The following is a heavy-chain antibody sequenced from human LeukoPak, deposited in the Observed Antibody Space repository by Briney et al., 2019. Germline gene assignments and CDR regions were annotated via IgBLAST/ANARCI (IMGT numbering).Heavy chain of an antibody. J-gene: IGHJ5*02. V-gene: IGHV4-34*01. D-gene: IGHD6-19*01. CDR1: GGSFSGYY. CDR3: ARGGVAGNFT. Sequence: SETLSLTCAVYGGSFSGYYWSWIRQPPEKGLEWIREINHSGSTNYNPSLKSRVTISVDTSKNQFSLKLSSVTAADTAVYYCARGGVAGNFTWGQGTLVTVSS. CDR2: INHSGST.